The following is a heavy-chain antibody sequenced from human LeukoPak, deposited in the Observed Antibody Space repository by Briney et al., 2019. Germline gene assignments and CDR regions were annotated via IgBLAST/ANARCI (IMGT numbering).Heavy chain of an antibody. D-gene: IGHD5-18*01. CDR2: INPSGGST. J-gene: IGHJ5*02. CDR3: AREDTAMVTGRWFDP. Sequence: GASVKVSCKASGYTFTSYYMHWVQQAPGQGLEWMGIINPSGGSTSYAQKFQGRVTMTRDTSTSTVYMELSSLRSEDTAVYYCAREDTAMVTGRWFDPWGQGTLVTVSS. CDR1: GYTFTSYY. V-gene: IGHV1-46*01.